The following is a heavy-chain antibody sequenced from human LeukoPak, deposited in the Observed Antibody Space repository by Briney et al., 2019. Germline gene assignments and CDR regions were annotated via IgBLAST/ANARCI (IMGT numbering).Heavy chain of an antibody. Sequence: GGSLRLSCGASGFTFSSYWMSWVRQAPGKGLEWVANIKEDGSGIYYVDSVEGRFTISRDNAKKSLYLQMNSLRAEDTAVYYCARGDTSGYYYRFFDYWGQGTLVTVSS. CDR2: IKEDGSGI. V-gene: IGHV3-7*01. D-gene: IGHD3-22*01. CDR3: ARGDTSGYYYRFFDY. CDR1: GFTFSSYW. J-gene: IGHJ4*02.